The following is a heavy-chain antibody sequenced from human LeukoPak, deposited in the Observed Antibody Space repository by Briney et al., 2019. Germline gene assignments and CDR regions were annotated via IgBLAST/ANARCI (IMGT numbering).Heavy chain of an antibody. V-gene: IGHV3-30*02. CDR1: GFTFSSYG. CDR2: IRYDGSNK. D-gene: IGHD6-19*01. CDR3: ADGYSSGWYFDY. Sequence: GGSLRLSCAESGFTFSSYGMHWVRQAPGKGLEWVAFIRYDGSNKYYADSVKGRFTISRDNSKNTLYLQMNSLRAEDTAVYHCADGYSSGWYFDYWGQGTLVTVSS. J-gene: IGHJ4*02.